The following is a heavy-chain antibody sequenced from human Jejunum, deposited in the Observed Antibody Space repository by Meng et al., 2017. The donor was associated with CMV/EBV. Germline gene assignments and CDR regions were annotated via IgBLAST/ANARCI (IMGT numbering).Heavy chain of an antibody. J-gene: IGHJ5*02. V-gene: IGHV4-4*07. CDR1: AGSISGYY. CDR2: IYTSGST. CDR3: ARESGSYYWFDP. Sequence: VQLREAGPGLVKFSEPLSLTCFVSAGSISGYYWSWILQPAGKGLEWIGRIYTSGSTHYNPSLKSRLTMSVDLSNNQISLKLRSVTAADTAVYYCARESGSYYWFDPWGQGTLVTAPQ. D-gene: IGHD1-26*01.